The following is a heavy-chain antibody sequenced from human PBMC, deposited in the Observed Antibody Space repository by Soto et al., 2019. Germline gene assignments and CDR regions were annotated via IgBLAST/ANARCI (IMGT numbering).Heavy chain of an antibody. CDR3: ARDTGLRFLVGIWFDP. J-gene: IGHJ5*02. D-gene: IGHD3-3*01. Sequence: GGSLRLSCSASGFTFSSYSMNWVRQAPGKGLEWVSSISSSSSYIYYADSVKGRFTISRDNAKNSLYLQMNSLRAEDTAVYYCARDTGLRFLVGIWFDPWGQGTLVTVSS. V-gene: IGHV3-21*01. CDR2: ISSSSSYI. CDR1: GFTFSSYS.